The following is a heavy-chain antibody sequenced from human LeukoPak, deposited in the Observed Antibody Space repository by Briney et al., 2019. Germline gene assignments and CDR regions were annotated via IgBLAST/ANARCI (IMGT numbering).Heavy chain of an antibody. CDR2: IYSGGST. Sequence: GGSLRLSCAASGFTVSSNYMSWVRQAPGKGLEWVSVIYSGGSTYYADSVKGRFTISRDNSKNTLYLQMNSLRAEDTAVYYCARVFSHIVATSRTYYYGMDVWGQGTTVTVSS. V-gene: IGHV3-66*01. CDR3: ARVFSHIVATSRTYYYGMDV. CDR1: GFTVSSNY. D-gene: IGHD5-12*01. J-gene: IGHJ6*02.